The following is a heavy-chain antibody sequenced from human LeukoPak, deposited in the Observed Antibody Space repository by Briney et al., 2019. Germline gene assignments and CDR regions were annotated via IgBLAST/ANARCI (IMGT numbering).Heavy chain of an antibody. CDR1: GYTFTSYY. V-gene: IGHV1-2*02. Sequence: ASVKVSCKASGYTFTSYYIHWVRQAPGQGLEWMGWINPNSGGTNYAQKFQGRVTMTRDTSMSTAYMDLSRLRFDGTAVYYCARDLFTRKTLGNWDSRAFHIWGQGTMVTVSS. CDR2: INPNSGGT. CDR3: ARDLFTRKTLGNWDSRAFHI. J-gene: IGHJ3*02. D-gene: IGHD1-14*01.